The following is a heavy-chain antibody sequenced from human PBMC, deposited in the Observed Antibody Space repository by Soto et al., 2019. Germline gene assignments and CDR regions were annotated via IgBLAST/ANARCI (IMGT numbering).Heavy chain of an antibody. Sequence: GGSLGLSCAASGVSLSTYLMTLSRKAQGKGLAWVANMNEAGNHKKYVDSVKGRFSISRDNAKDSLYLQINSQRAEDTAEYYSARQHSGSYYFPYSCQGAPVSDSS. CDR1: GVSLSTYL. D-gene: IGHD1-26*01. J-gene: IGHJ4*02. CDR2: MNEAGNHK. V-gene: IGHV3-7*05. CDR3: ARQHSGSYYFPY.